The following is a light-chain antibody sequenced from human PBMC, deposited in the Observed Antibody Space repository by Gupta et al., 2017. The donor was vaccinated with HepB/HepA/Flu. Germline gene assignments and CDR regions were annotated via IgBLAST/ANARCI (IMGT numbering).Light chain of an antibody. CDR1: QSVSSSY. J-gene: IGKJ1*01. CDR2: GAS. V-gene: IGKV3-20*01. CDR3: QQDDSPWT. Sequence: EIVLTQSPGTLSLSPGERATLSCRASQSVSSSYLAWYQQKPGQAPRLLIYGASSRATGIPDRFSGSGAGTDFTLTSSRRENGDFAVYYLQQDDSPWTFGQGTKVEIK.